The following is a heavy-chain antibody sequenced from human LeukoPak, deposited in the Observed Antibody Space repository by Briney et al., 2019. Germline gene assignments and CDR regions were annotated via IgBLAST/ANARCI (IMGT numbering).Heavy chain of an antibody. D-gene: IGHD3-16*01. Sequence: GGSLRLSCAASGFTFSLYSMNWVRQAPGRGLECVSSISGTSIYKYYADSMKGRFTISRDNSKNTLYLQMNSLRAEDTAVYYCARDPYYDYVWGSYSDYMDVWGKGTTVTVSS. J-gene: IGHJ6*03. CDR3: ARDPYYDYVWGSYSDYMDV. CDR2: ISGTSIYK. CDR1: GFTFSLYS. V-gene: IGHV3-21*01.